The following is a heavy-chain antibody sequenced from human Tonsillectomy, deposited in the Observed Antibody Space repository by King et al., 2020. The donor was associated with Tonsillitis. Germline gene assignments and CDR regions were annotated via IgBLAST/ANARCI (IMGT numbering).Heavy chain of an antibody. J-gene: IGHJ4*02. CDR1: GFSLSNARMG. CDR3: ARYYYDSSGYYNGYFDY. Sequence: VTLKESGPVLVKHTETLTLTCTVSGFSLSNARMGVSWIRQPPRKALEWLAHIFSNVDKSYSKPLKSRLTISKDTSKSQVVLSMTNMDPVDTATYYCARYYYDSSGYYNGYFDYWGQGTLVTVSS. D-gene: IGHD3-22*01. CDR2: IFSNVDK. V-gene: IGHV2-26*01.